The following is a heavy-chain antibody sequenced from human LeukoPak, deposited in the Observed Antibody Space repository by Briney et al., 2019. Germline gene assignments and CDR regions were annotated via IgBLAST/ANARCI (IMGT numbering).Heavy chain of an antibody. CDR3: AREYYYGSGTSSGMDV. J-gene: IGHJ6*02. Sequence: SQTLSLTCTVSGGSIRNYYCNWIRQPPGKGLEWIGHFSYSVSTNFNSSLKSRVTISVDTSKNQFSLMVRSVTAADTAVYYCAREYYYGSGTSSGMDVWGQGTTVTVSS. CDR1: GGSIRNYY. CDR2: FSYSVST. V-gene: IGHV4-59*01. D-gene: IGHD3-10*01.